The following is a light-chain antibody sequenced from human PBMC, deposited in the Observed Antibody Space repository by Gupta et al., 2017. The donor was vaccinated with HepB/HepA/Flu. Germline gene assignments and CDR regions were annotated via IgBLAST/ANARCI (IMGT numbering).Light chain of an antibody. V-gene: IGKV3-20*01. CDR1: QSVSSSY. Sequence: EIVLTHSPRTLSLSPGERATLPCRASQSVSSSYLAWYQQKPGQAPRLLIYGASSRATGIPARFSGSGSGTDFTLTISRREPEDFAVYYCQQKGSSPLTFGRGTKVEIK. CDR2: GAS. CDR3: QQKGSSPLT. J-gene: IGKJ4*01.